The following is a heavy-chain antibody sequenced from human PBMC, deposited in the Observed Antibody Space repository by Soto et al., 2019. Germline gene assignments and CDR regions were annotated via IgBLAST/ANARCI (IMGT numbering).Heavy chain of an antibody. V-gene: IGHV4-34*01. Sequence: SETLSLTCAVYGGSFSGYYWSWIRQPPGKGLEWIGEINHSGSTNYNPSLKSRVTISVDTSKNQFSLKLSSVTAADTAVYYCARPRGYSYGYYGYGMDVWGQGTTVTVS. CDR1: GGSFSGYY. D-gene: IGHD5-18*01. CDR2: INHSGST. CDR3: ARPRGYSYGYYGYGMDV. J-gene: IGHJ6*02.